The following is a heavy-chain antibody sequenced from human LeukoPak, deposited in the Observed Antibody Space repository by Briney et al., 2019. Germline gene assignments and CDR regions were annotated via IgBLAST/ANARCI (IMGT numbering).Heavy chain of an antibody. Sequence: GGSLRLSCAASGFTFDGYAMHWVRQAPGKGLEWVSLISWDGGSTYYADSVKGRFTISRDNSKNSLYLQMNSLRAEDTALYYCAKDASTLRNTNYYMDVWGKGTTVTVSS. V-gene: IGHV3-43D*03. CDR2: ISWDGGST. D-gene: IGHD5-12*01. J-gene: IGHJ6*03. CDR1: GFTFDGYA. CDR3: AKDASTLRNTNYYMDV.